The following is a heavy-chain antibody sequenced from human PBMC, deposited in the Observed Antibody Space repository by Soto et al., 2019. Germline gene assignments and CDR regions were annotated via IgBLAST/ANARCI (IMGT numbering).Heavy chain of an antibody. CDR1: GGTITSSSYY. J-gene: IGHJ4*02. CDR3: ARHQQWLVQPCFHY. CDR2: IHYGGST. Sequence: QLQLQESGPGRVKPSETLSLTCAVSGGTITSSSYYWGWIRRPPGKGLEWIGSIHYGGSTYYNPSLKSRITLCVDTSKDQFSLKLSSMTAADTAVYYRARHQQWLVQPCFHYWGQGTLVTVSS. D-gene: IGHD6-19*01. V-gene: IGHV4-39*01.